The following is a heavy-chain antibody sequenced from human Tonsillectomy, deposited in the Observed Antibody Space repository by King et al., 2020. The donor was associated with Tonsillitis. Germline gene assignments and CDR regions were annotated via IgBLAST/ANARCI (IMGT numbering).Heavy chain of an antibody. J-gene: IGHJ4*02. CDR1: GFTFSSHG. CDR3: AKEDPYDY. Sequence: VQLVESGGGVVQPGGSLRLSCAASGFTFSSHGLHWFRQAPGKGLEWVAFMYFDGISAHYADSVKGRFTISRHNSKNTLYLQMNSLRAEDTAMYYCAKEDPYDYWGQGTLVTVSS. V-gene: IGHV3-30*02. CDR2: MYFDGISA.